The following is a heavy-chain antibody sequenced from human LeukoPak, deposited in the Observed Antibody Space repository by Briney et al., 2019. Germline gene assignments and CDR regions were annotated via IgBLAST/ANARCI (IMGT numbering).Heavy chain of an antibody. V-gene: IGHV3-23*01. CDR1: GFTLSSYA. Sequence: GGSLRLSCVASGFTLSSYAMSWVRQAPGKGLEWVSTINSRGDNTYYADSVKGRFTISRDYSKNSLYLQMNSLRAEDSAVYYCAKELASSTWYYFHFWGQGTLVTVSS. CDR2: INSRGDNT. J-gene: IGHJ4*02. D-gene: IGHD6-13*01. CDR3: AKELASSTWYYFHF.